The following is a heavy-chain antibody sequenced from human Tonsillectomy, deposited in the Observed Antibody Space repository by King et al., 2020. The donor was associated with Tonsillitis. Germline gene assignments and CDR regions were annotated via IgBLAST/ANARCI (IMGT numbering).Heavy chain of an antibody. CDR1: GYTFTSYD. V-gene: IGHV1-8*01. CDR2: MNPNSGNT. J-gene: IGHJ5*02. Sequence: VQLVESGAEVKKPGASVKVSCKASGYTFTSYDINWVRQATGQGLEWMGWMNPNSGNTGYAQKFQGRVTMTRNSSISTAYMELSSLRSEDTAVYYCAIGVTLWFVEYNWFDPWGQGTLVTVSS. D-gene: IGHD3-10*01. CDR3: AIGVTLWFVEYNWFDP.